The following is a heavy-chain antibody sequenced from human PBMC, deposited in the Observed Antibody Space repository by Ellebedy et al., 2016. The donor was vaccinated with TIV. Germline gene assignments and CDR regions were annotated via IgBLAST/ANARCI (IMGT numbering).Heavy chain of an antibody. D-gene: IGHD3-22*01. Sequence: GESLKISCAASGFTFSNYAIHWVRQAPGKGLEWVAAISYHGSDKYYAESVKGRFTISRENSKNTLSLQMNSLRAEDTAVYYCAREEPYYYDSSGYRNFFDYWGQGTLLIVSS. CDR2: ISYHGSDK. J-gene: IGHJ4*02. V-gene: IGHV3-30-3*01. CDR3: AREEPYYYDSSGYRNFFDY. CDR1: GFTFSNYA.